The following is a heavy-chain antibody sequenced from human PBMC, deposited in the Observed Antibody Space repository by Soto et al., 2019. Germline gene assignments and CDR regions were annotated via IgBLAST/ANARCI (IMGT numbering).Heavy chain of an antibody. CDR3: ARDYDFWSGYYSACFDY. D-gene: IGHD3-3*01. V-gene: IGHV1-18*01. CDR2: ISGYNGNT. Sequence: ASVKVSCKASGYSLTSYGISWVRQAPGQGLEWMGWISGYNGNTNYQQKFQGRVTMTTDTSTKTAYMELRSLRAEDTAVYYCARDYDFWSGYYSACFDYWGQGTLVTVSS. J-gene: IGHJ4*02. CDR1: GYSLTSYG.